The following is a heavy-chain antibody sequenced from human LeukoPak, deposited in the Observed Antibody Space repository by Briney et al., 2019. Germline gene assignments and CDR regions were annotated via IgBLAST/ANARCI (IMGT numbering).Heavy chain of an antibody. CDR1: GFTFSSYS. CDR3: ARAEFFFDY. Sequence: GGSLRLSCAASGFTFSSYSMNWVRQAPGKGLEWVSSISSSSSYIYYVDSVKGRFTISRDNAKNSLYLQMNSLRAEDTAVYYCARAEFFFDYWGQGTLVTVSS. CDR2: ISSSSSYI. J-gene: IGHJ4*02. V-gene: IGHV3-21*01.